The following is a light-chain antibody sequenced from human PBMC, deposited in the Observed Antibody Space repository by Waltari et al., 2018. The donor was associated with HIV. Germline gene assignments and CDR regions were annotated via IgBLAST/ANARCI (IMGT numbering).Light chain of an antibody. J-gene: IGLJ2*01. CDR2: AND. CDR3: QSYDSALSGSV. V-gene: IGLV1-40*01. Sequence: QSVLTQPPSVSGAPGQRVTISCTGSSSNIGAGYDVPWNQQLPGTAPKLVIYANDNRPSGVPDRFSGSKSGTSASLAITGLQAEDDADYYCQSYDSALSGSVFGGGTKLTVL. CDR1: SSNIGAGYD.